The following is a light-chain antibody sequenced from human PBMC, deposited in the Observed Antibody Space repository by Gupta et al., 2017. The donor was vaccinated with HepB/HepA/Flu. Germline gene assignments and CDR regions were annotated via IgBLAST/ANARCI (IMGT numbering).Light chain of an antibody. CDR3: QQDYDHRYT. Sequence: DIQMTQSPSSLSASVGDRVTITCRARQDIRKYLNWYQQKPGKAPKVLIYDGSNLERRVPSRFGGSGGGTDFVLTISSLQREEVAPYCFQQDYDHRYTFGQGTKVEIK. CDR2: DGS. CDR1: QDIRKY. J-gene: IGKJ2*01. V-gene: IGKV1-33*01.